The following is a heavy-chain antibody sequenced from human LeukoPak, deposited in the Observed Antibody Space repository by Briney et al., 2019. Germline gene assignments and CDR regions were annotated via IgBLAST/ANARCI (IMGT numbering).Heavy chain of an antibody. CDR3: AKGDNRNDMRSPWFDP. D-gene: IGHD1-1*01. CDR2: ISGSSDRT. V-gene: IGHV3-23*01. CDR1: GFTLRSYA. Sequence: GGSLRLSXAASGFTLRSYAMNWVRQAPGEGLEWVSVISGSSDRTYYADSVKGRFTISRDNSKNTLYLQMNSLRAEDTAVYYCAKGDNRNDMRSPWFDPWGQGTLVTVSS. J-gene: IGHJ5*02.